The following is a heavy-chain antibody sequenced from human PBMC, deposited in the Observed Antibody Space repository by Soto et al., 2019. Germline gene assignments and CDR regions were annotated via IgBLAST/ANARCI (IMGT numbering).Heavy chain of an antibody. J-gene: IGHJ5*02. D-gene: IGHD3-9*01. Sequence: GGSLRLSSAASGFPFGTNAMTWVRQAPGKWLEWVSSISASGGSTYYADSVKGRFTIFRDNSKNTLYLQMNSLRAEDTAVYYCAREELRYFDWLHSWFDPWGQGTLVTVSS. CDR1: GFPFGTNA. V-gene: IGHV3-23*01. CDR3: AREELRYFDWLHSWFDP. CDR2: ISASGGST.